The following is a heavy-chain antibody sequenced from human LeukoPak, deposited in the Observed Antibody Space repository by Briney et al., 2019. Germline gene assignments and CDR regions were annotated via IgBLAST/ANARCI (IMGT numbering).Heavy chain of an antibody. D-gene: IGHD1-26*01. CDR2: IYYSGST. V-gene: IGHV4-59*12. J-gene: IGHJ2*01. Sequence: PSETLSLTCTVSGGSISGYFWSWIRQPPGKGLEWIGYIYYSGSTSYNPSLKSRVTISVDTSKNQFSLNLGSVTAVDTAVYYCARSQGGNYRYWYFDLWGRGTLVTVSS. CDR3: ARSQGGNYRYWYFDL. CDR1: GGSISGYF.